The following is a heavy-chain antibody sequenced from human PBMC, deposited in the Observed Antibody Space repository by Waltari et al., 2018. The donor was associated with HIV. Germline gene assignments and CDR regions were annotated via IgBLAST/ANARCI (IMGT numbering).Heavy chain of an antibody. J-gene: IGHJ6*02. CDR2: ISAYNGNT. Sequence: QVQLVQSGAEVKKPGASVKVSCKASGYTFTSYGIRWVRQAPGQGLEWMGWISAYNGNTNYAQKLQGRVTMTTDTSTSTAYMELRSLRSDDTAVYYCARALAIVVVPAGGPPGMDVWGQGTTVTVSS. D-gene: IGHD2-2*01. V-gene: IGHV1-18*01. CDR1: GYTFTSYG. CDR3: ARALAIVVVPAGGPPGMDV.